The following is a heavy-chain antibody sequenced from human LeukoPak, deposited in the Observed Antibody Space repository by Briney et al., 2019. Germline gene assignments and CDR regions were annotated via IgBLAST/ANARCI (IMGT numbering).Heavy chain of an antibody. CDR3: ARQQQIEINWFDP. V-gene: IGHV4-38-2*01. CDR1: GYSISSGYY. D-gene: IGHD1/OR15-1a*01. CDR2: IYHSGST. J-gene: IGHJ5*02. Sequence: SETLSLTCAVSGYSISSGYYWGWIRQPPGRGLDGIGSIYHSGSTYYNPSLKSRVTISVDTSKNQFSLKLSSVTAADTAVYYCARQQQIEINWFDPWGQGTLVTVSS.